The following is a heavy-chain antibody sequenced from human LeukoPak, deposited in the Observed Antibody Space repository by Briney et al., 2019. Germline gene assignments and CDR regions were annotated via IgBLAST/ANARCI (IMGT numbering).Heavy chain of an antibody. V-gene: IGHV3-23*01. J-gene: IGHJ4*02. D-gene: IGHD3-16*01. CDR1: GSTFSSYA. CDR2: ISGSGGST. CDR3: AKENHDYGMEYYFDY. Sequence: HTGGSLRLSCAASGSTFSSYAMSWVRQAPGKGLEWVSAISGSGGSTYYADSVKGRFTISRDNSKNTLYLQMNSLRAEDTAVYYCAKENHDYGMEYYFDYWGQGTLVTVSS.